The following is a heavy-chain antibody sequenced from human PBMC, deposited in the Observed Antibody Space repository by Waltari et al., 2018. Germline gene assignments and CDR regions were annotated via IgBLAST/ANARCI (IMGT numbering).Heavy chain of an antibody. D-gene: IGHD6-19*01. Sequence: QVQLVQSGAEVKKPGASVRVSCKASGYTFPRSDINWVPRADGQGFEWWGWMNPNSGNTGYAQKFQGRVTMTRNNSISTAYMELSSLRSEDTAVYYCARGRFGPFGSGCLGYWGQGTLVTVSS. CDR1: GYTFPRSD. V-gene: IGHV1-8*01. CDR3: ARGRFGPFGSGCLGY. CDR2: MNPNSGNT. J-gene: IGHJ4*02.